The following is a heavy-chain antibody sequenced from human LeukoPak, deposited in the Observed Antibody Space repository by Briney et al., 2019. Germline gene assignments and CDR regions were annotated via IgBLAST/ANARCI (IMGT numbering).Heavy chain of an antibody. D-gene: IGHD3-10*01. Sequence: SETLSLTWTVSGGSISSGGYYWSWIRQHPGKGLEWIGYIYYSGSTYYNPSLKSRVTISVDTSKNQFSLKLSSVTAADTAVYYCARGFGDHGMDVWGQGTTVTVSS. CDR2: IYYSGST. J-gene: IGHJ6*02. CDR1: GGSISSGGYY. CDR3: ARGFGDHGMDV. V-gene: IGHV4-31*02.